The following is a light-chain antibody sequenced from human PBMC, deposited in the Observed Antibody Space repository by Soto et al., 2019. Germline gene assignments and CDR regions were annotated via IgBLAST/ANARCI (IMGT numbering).Light chain of an antibody. CDR2: EVN. J-gene: IGLJ2*01. V-gene: IGLV2-8*01. Sequence: QSVLTQPPSASGSPGQSVTISCTGTNSDVGGYNFVSWFQQNPGKAPKLVIYEVNKRPSGVPDRFSGSKSGNTASLTVSGLQPEDEAYYYCNSYAGSNNFVVFGGGTKLTVL. CDR1: NSDVGGYNF. CDR3: NSYAGSNNFVV.